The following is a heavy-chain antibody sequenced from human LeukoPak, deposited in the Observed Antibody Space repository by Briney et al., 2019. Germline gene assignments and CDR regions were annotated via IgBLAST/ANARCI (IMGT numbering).Heavy chain of an antibody. Sequence: SETLSLTCTVSGGSISSYYWSWIRQPPGKGLEWIGYIYTSGSTNYNPSLKSRVTISVDTSKNQFSLKLSSVTAADTAVYYCARQSTAMLGMDVWGKGTTVTVSS. CDR2: IYTSGST. CDR1: GGSISSYY. J-gene: IGHJ6*04. D-gene: IGHD5-18*01. CDR3: ARQSTAMLGMDV. V-gene: IGHV4-4*09.